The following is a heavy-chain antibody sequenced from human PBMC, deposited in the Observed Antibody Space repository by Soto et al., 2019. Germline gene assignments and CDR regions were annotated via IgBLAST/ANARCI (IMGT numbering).Heavy chain of an antibody. D-gene: IGHD3-9*01. CDR3: ARESHDILTGPPWVWYFDL. CDR2: INDRGSI. CDR1: GGSFSGYY. Sequence: QLQLQQWGAGPLRPLEPLSLTCGVSGGSFSGYYWAWIRQSPGKGLEWIGEINDRGSINYNPSLKSRVSISVDTSKNHYSLNLRSVTAADTAVYYCARESHDILTGPPWVWYFDLWGRGTLVTVSS. V-gene: IGHV4-34*01. J-gene: IGHJ2*01.